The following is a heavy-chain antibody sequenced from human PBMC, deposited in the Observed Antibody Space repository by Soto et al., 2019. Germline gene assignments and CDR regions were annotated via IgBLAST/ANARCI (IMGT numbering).Heavy chain of an antibody. CDR2: VYYSGGA. V-gene: IGHV4-59*01. CDR3: TRDGDGRMTTNPYYYYGMDV. J-gene: IGHJ6*02. D-gene: IGHD2-21*02. CDR1: GGSISGYY. Sequence: SETLSLTCTVSGGSISGYYWSWIRQPPGKGLEWIGNVYYSGGAKYNPSVKRRVSISVDTSKKQFSLNLSSATAADTAVYYCTRDGDGRMTTNPYYYYGMDVWGPGITVTVSS.